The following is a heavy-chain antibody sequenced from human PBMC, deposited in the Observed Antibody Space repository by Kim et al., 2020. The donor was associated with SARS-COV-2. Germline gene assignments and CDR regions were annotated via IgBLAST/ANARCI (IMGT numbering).Heavy chain of an antibody. D-gene: IGHD5-12*01. Sequence: SETLSLICTVSGGSISSYYWSWIRQPPGKGLEWIGYIYYSGSTNYNPSLKSRVTISVDTSKNQFSLKLSSVTAADTAVYYCARVTPLVAPGAFDIWGQGT. CDR3: ARVTPLVAPGAFDI. CDR1: GGSISSYY. CDR2: IYYSGST. J-gene: IGHJ3*02. V-gene: IGHV4-59*01.